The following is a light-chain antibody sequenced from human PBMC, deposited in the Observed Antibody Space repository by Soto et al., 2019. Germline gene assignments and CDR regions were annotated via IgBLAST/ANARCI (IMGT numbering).Light chain of an antibody. J-gene: IGKJ5*01. Sequence: EIVLTQSPGTLSLSPGEGGTLSCRASQSISSSYLAWYQQKPGQSPRLLIYAASSRATGIPARFSGSGSGTDFTLTISSLEPEDFAVYYCQQRNNWPRITFGQGTRLEIK. CDR1: QSISSSY. CDR3: QQRNNWPRIT. V-gene: IGKV3D-20*02. CDR2: AAS.